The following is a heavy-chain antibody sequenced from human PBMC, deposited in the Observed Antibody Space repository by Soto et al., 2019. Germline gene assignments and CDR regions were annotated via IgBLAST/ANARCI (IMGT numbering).Heavy chain of an antibody. CDR3: ARSPSSSWYGGGAFDI. CDR2: IYHSGST. D-gene: IGHD6-13*01. J-gene: IGHJ3*02. Sequence: SETLSLTCTVSGGSTSSSNWWSWVRQPPGKGLEWIGEIYHSGSTNYNPSLQSRVTISVDKSENQFSLKMRSVTAADTAVYYCARSPSSSWYGGGAFDIWGQGTMVTVSS. CDR1: GGSTSSSNW. V-gene: IGHV4-4*02.